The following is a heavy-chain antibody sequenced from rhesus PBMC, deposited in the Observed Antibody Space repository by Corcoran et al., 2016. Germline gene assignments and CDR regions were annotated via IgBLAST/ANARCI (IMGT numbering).Heavy chain of an antibody. CDR3: ARDEYSNLDY. V-gene: IGHV4S10*01. J-gene: IGHJ4*01. D-gene: IGHD4-23*01. Sequence: QVQLQESGPGVVKPSETLSLTCAVSGGSISDSYRWSWIRQPPGKGLEWIGYIYGSSTSTNYNPSLKSRVTISKDTSKNQFSLKLSSVTAADTAVYYCARDEYSNLDYWGQGVLVTVSS. CDR1: GGSISDSYR. CDR2: IYGSSTST.